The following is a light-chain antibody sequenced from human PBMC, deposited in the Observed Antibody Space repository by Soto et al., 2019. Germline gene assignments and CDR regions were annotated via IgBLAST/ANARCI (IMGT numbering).Light chain of an antibody. J-gene: IGKJ1*01. V-gene: IGKV3-20*01. Sequence: EIVLTQSPATLSLSPGERATLSCRASQSVSNNYLAWYQQPPGQAPRLLIYAASNTATGIPERFSGSGSGTDFPLTISRLEHEDFAVYYCQQYGSSRTFGQGTKVDIK. CDR1: QSVSNNY. CDR2: AAS. CDR3: QQYGSSRT.